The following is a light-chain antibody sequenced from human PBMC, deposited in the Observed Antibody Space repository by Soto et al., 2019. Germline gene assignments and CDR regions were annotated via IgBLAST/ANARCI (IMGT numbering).Light chain of an antibody. CDR2: EVT. V-gene: IGLV2-14*01. CDR1: SGDIGSYNR. J-gene: IGLJ1*01. CDR3: SSYTNINTRDGV. Sequence: QSALTQPASVSGSPGQPITISCTGTSGDIGSYNRVSWYQQHPGKAPKLIIYEVTDRPSGVSNRFSGSKSGNTASLTISGVQAEDEAEYYCSSYTNINTRDGVFGNGKKVTV.